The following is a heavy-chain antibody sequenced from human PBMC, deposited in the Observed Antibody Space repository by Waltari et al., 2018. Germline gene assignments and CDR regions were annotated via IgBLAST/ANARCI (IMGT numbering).Heavy chain of an antibody. D-gene: IGHD3-10*01. CDR2: IYYSGST. J-gene: IGHJ4*02. CDR3: ARSPTYYGSGTYYLRPQYYFDY. Sequence: QVQLQESGPGLVKPSPTLSLTCTLSGGSISSGGYYWSWIRRPPGKGLEWIGYIYYSGSTSFNPSLKSRLTISLDTSNNQFSLRLTSVTAADTAVYYCARSPTYYGSGTYYLRPQYYFDYWGQGTLVTVSS. V-gene: IGHV4-31*03. CDR1: GGSISSGGYY.